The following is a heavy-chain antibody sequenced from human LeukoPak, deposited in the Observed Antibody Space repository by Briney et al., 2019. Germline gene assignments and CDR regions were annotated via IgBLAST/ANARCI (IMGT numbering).Heavy chain of an antibody. Sequence: GSLVKVSCKASGGTFSSYAISWVRQAPGQGLEWMGGIIPIFGTANYAQKFQGRVTITTDESTSTAYMELSSLRSEDTAVYYCASGLWGYCSSTSCHGGPYYYYYMDVWGKGTTVTVSS. D-gene: IGHD2-2*01. V-gene: IGHV1-69*05. J-gene: IGHJ6*03. CDR1: GGTFSSYA. CDR3: ASGLWGYCSSTSCHGGPYYYYYMDV. CDR2: IIPIFGTA.